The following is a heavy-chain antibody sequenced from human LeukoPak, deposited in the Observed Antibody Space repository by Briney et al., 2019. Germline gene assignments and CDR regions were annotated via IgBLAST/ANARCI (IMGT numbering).Heavy chain of an antibody. D-gene: IGHD7-27*01. CDR2: VSPPGGGT. CDR3: ARDLAWGAFDY. CDR1: GFTFSSYS. Sequence: GGSLRLSCAASGFTFSSYSMNWVRQAPGKGLEWLSGVSPPGGGTYYADSVKGRFTISRDDSKNTLSLQMNSLRVEDTAVYYCARDLAWGAFDYWGQGTLVTVSS. J-gene: IGHJ4*02. V-gene: IGHV3-23*01.